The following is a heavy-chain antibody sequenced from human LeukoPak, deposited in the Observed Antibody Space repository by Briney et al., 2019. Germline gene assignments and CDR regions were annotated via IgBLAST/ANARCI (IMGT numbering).Heavy chain of an antibody. V-gene: IGHV4-34*01. Sequence: TPSETLSLTCAVYGGSFSGYYWSWIRQPPGKGLEWIGGINHSGSTNYNPSLKRRVTISVDTSKNQFSLKLSSVTAADTAVYYCARGYLYSSSWYKGRPFDYWGQGTLVTVSS. J-gene: IGHJ4*02. D-gene: IGHD6-13*01. CDR2: INHSGST. CDR1: GGSFSGYY. CDR3: ARGYLYSSSWYKGRPFDY.